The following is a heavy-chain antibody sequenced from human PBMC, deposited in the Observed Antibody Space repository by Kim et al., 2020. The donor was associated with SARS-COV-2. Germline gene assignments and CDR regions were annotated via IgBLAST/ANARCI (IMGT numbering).Heavy chain of an antibody. CDR3: ASLRITGTPDFDY. Sequence: SETLSLTCAVSGGSISSGGYSWSWIRQPPGKGLEWIGYIYHSGSTYYNPSLKSRVTISVDRSKNQFSLKLSSVTAADTAVYYCASLRITGTPDFDYWGQGTLVTVSS. V-gene: IGHV4-30-2*01. J-gene: IGHJ4*02. D-gene: IGHD1-7*01. CDR1: GGSISSGGYS. CDR2: IYHSGST.